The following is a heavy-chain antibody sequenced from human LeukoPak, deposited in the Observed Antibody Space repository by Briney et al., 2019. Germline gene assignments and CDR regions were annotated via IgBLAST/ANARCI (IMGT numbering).Heavy chain of an antibody. V-gene: IGHV3-48*04. CDR3: ARDNYSGSRYFDH. D-gene: IGHD1-26*01. J-gene: IGHJ4*02. Sequence: GGSLRLSCAASGFTFSSYSMNWVRQAPGKGLEWVSYISSSGRTMYYADSVKGRFTVSRDNAKNSLYLQMNSLRAEDTAIYYCARDNYSGSRYFDHWGQGTLVTVSS. CDR1: GFTFSSYS. CDR2: ISSSGRTM.